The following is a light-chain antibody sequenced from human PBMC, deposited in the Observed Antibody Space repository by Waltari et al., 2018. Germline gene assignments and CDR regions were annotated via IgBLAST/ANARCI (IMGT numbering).Light chain of an antibody. Sequence: SYLLTLPPSVSVAPGQTARITSGGMNIGSNSVHWSQQKPGRAPVLVFYDDSARPSGIPERFSGSNSGDTATLTISRVEAGDEADYYCQVWDATSDLQVFGGGTKLTVL. J-gene: IGLJ3*02. V-gene: IGLV3-21*02. CDR1: NIGSNS. CDR3: QVWDATSDLQV. CDR2: DDS.